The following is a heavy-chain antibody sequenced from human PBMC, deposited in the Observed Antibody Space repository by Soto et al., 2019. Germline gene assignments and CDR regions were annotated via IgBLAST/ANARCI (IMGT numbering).Heavy chain of an antibody. V-gene: IGHV4-59*01. J-gene: IGHJ5*02. CDR1: GASISNYY. CDR2: MYYNGNI. CDR3: ASGGNWFDP. Sequence: ETLCLTCNVSGASISNYYWTWIRQSPEKGLEWIAYMYYNGNINYNPSLKSRATISIDTSKNQFSLTLKSVTAADKAVYYCASGGNWFDPWGQGVLVTVSS.